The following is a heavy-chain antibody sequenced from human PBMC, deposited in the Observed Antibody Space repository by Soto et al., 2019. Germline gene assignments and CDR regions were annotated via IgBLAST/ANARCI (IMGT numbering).Heavy chain of an antibody. CDR1: GFTFSSYS. D-gene: IGHD3-10*01. Sequence: GGSLRLSCAASGFTFSSYSMNWVRQAPGKGLEWVSYISSSSSTIYYADSVKGRFTISRDNAKNSLYLQMNSLRAEDTAVYYCARHKGLLWFGEPLDYWGQGTLVTVSS. V-gene: IGHV3-48*01. CDR3: ARHKGLLWFGEPLDY. CDR2: ISSSSSTI. J-gene: IGHJ4*02.